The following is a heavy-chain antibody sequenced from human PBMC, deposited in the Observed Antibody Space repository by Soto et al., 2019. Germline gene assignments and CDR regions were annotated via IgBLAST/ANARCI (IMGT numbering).Heavy chain of an antibody. D-gene: IGHD3-3*01. V-gene: IGHV4-4*07. CDR1: GGSISNYF. J-gene: IGHJ4*02. CDR3: ARRGQDFWSGPFDD. CDR2: IDNSGST. Sequence: SDTLSLTCTVSGGSISNYFCNWIRQPAGKGLEWIGRIDNSGSTNYNPSLKSRITMSADTSRNQFSLKLNSVTAADTAVYYCARRGQDFWSGPFDDWGEGALVTVYS.